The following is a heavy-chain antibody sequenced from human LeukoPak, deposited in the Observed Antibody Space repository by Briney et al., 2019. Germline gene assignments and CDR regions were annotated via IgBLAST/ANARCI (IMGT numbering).Heavy chain of an antibody. J-gene: IGHJ4*02. CDR3: AREGLGETYFEY. D-gene: IGHD3-10*01. V-gene: IGHV4-4*02. CDR2: MHHDGSA. Sequence: SETLSLTCAVSGGSITTRNFWSWVRPPPGKGLEWIAEMHHDGSANYNPSLKSRVSMSVDKSKNHFSLRLTSVTAADTAVYYCAREGLGETYFEYWGRGILVTVSS. CDR1: GGSITTRNF.